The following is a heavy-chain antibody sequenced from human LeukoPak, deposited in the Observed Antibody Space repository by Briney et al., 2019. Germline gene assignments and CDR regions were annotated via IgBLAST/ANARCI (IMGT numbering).Heavy chain of an antibody. J-gene: IGHJ6*03. D-gene: IGHD5-18*01. CDR1: GFTVSSNY. CDR2: IYSGGST. CDR3: ARHAPGGNGGYSYGFNYYYYMDV. Sequence: GGSLRLSCAASGFTVSSNYMSWVRQAPGKGLEWVSVIYSGGSTYYADSVKGRFTISRDNSKNTLYLQMNSLRAEDTAVYYCARHAPGGNGGYSYGFNYYYYMDVWGKGTTVTVSS. V-gene: IGHV3-53*01.